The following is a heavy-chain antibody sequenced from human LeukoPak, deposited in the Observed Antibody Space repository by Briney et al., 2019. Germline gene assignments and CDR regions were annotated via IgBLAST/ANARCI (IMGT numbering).Heavy chain of an antibody. CDR2: ISYDGSNK. CDR3: ARDPLQMATITRTFDY. CDR1: GFTFSSYA. D-gene: IGHD5-24*01. Sequence: GRSLRLSCAASGFTFSSYAMHWVRQAPGKGLEWVAVISYDGSNKYYADSVKGRFTISRDNSKNTLYLQMNSLRAEDTAVYYCARDPLQMATITRTFDYWGQGTLVTVSS. V-gene: IGHV3-30*04. J-gene: IGHJ4*02.